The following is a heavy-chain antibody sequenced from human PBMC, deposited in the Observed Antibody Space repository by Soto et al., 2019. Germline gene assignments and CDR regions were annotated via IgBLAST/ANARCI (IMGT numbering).Heavy chain of an antibody. CDR3: AIDRTSYLGKAEFLNH. V-gene: IGHV3-21*01. D-gene: IGHD3-3*01. CDR1: GFTFSSNS. CDR2: ISSSSSYI. Sequence: GGSLRLSCAASGFTFSSNSMNWVRQAPGKGLEWVSSISSSSSYIYHADSVKGRFTISRDNAKNSLYLQMNSLRAEDTAVYYCAIDRTSYLGKAEFLNHWGRGHGVTVPS. J-gene: IGHJ1*01.